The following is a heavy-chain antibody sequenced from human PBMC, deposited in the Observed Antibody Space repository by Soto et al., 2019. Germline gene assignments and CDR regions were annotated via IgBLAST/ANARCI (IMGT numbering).Heavy chain of an antibody. CDR3: AIWAVEVVGGYNDY. CDR1: GGTFSSYA. Sequence: SVKVSCKASGGTFSSYAISWVRQAPGQGLEWMGGIIPIFGTANYAQKFQGRVTMTADESTSTAYMELSSLRSEDTAVYYCAIWAVEVVGGYNDYWGQGTLVTVSS. V-gene: IGHV1-69*13. J-gene: IGHJ4*02. D-gene: IGHD3-22*01. CDR2: IIPIFGTA.